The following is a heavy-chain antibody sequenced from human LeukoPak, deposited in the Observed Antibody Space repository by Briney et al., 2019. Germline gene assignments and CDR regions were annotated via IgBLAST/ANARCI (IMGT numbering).Heavy chain of an antibody. D-gene: IGHD4-17*01. CDR1: GDSISTSSSY. CDR3: ARRLRYGDYFDY. J-gene: IGHJ4*02. V-gene: IGHV4-39*01. CDR2: IYYSGST. Sequence: PSETLSLTCSVSGDSISTSSSYWGWIRQPPGKGLEWIGSIYYSGSTYYNPSLKSRVTISVDTSKNQFSLKLSSVTAADTAVYYCARRLRYGDYFDYWGQGTLVTVSS.